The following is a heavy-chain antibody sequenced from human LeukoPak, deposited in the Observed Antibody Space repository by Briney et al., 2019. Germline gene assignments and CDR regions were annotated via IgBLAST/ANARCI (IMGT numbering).Heavy chain of an antibody. Sequence: SETLSLTCTVSGGSISSYYWSWIRQPAGKGLEWIGRIYTSGSTNYNPSLKSRVTMSVDTSKNQFSRKLSSVTAADTAVYSWARGFAGYCSSTSCYGSDPWGQGTLVTVSS. CDR3: ARGFAGYCSSTSCYGSDP. D-gene: IGHD2-2*01. V-gene: IGHV4-4*07. CDR1: GGSISSYY. CDR2: IYTSGST. J-gene: IGHJ5*02.